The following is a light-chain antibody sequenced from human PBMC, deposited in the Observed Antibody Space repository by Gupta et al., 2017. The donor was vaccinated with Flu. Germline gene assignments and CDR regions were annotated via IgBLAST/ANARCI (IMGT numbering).Light chain of an antibody. CDR1: YGISNY. Sequence: SYGISNYLNWYKQKPGEAPKLLVYRASSWQRGVPSRFSGSGYGTDFTLTISSRQPEDCASYFCQQSESNPLLTFGHGTKVDIK. CDR2: RAS. J-gene: IGKJ1*01. V-gene: IGKV1-39*01. CDR3: QQSESNPLLT.